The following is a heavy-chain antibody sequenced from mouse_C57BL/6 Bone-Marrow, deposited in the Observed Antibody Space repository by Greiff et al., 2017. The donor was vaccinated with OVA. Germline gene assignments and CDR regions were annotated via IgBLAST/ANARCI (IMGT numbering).Heavy chain of an antibody. CDR3: AREGYYYGSSSPFAY. J-gene: IGHJ3*01. V-gene: IGHV3-6*01. D-gene: IGHD1-1*01. CDR2: ISYDGSN. CDR1: GYSITSGYY. Sequence: EVKLEESGPGLVKPSQSLSLTCSVTGYSITSGYYWNWIRQFPGNKLEWMGYISYDGSNNYNPSLKNRISITRDTSKNQFFLKLNSVTTEDTATXYCAREGYYYGSSSPFAYWGQGTLVTVSA.